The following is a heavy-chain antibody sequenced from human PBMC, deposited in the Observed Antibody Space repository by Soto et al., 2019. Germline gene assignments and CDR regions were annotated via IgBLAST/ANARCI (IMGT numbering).Heavy chain of an antibody. V-gene: IGHV1-3*01. CDR3: AREGCSSTSCHPDYYYYYYMDV. J-gene: IGHJ6*03. D-gene: IGHD2-2*01. CDR2: INAGNGNT. Sequence: QVQLVQSGAEVKKPGASVKVSCKASGYTFTSYAMHWVRQAPGQRLEWMGWINAGNGNTKYSQKFQGRGTINRATSASTAYMELSSRRSEGTAVYYCAREGCSSTSCHPDYYYYYYMDVWGKGTTVTVSS. CDR1: GYTFTSYA.